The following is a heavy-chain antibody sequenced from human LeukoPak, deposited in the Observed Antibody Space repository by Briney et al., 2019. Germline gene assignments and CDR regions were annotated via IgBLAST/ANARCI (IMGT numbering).Heavy chain of an antibody. Sequence: GGSLRLSCAVCGFTLSSYSMNWARPARGKGLELVSYISSSSTTIHYADYVKVRFTISRDNAKNSLYLQTNSLRDEDTAVYYCADMEGGRGYWGQGTLVTVSS. CDR2: ISSSSTTI. CDR3: ADMEGGRGY. CDR1: GFTLSSYS. D-gene: IGHD1-26*01. V-gene: IGHV3-48*02. J-gene: IGHJ4*02.